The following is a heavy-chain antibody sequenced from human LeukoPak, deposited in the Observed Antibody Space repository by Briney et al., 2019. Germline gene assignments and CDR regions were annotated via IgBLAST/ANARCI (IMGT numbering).Heavy chain of an antibody. CDR1: GYTLTELS. CDR2: FDPEDGET. V-gene: IGHV1-24*01. Sequence: ASVKVSCKVSGYTLTELSMHWVRQAPGKGLEWMGGFDPEDGETIYAQKFQGRVTMTRDMSTSTVYMELSSLRSDDTAVYYCARVQGVWYSSGWYWFDPWGQGTLVTVSS. J-gene: IGHJ5*02. CDR3: ARVQGVWYSSGWYWFDP. D-gene: IGHD6-19*01.